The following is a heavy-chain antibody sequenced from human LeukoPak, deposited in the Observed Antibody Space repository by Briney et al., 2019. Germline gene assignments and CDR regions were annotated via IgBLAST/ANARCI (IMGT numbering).Heavy chain of an antibody. CDR1: GYTFTGYY. CDR3: ARDQENYYGSGSYYPNYYYYYMDV. Sequence: ASVKVSCKASGYTFTGYYMHWVRQAPGQGLEWMGWINPNSGGTNYAQKFQGRVTMTRDTSISTAYMELRSLRSDDTAVYYCARDQENYYGSGSYYPNYYYYYMDVWGKGTTVTISS. CDR2: INPNSGGT. V-gene: IGHV1-2*02. D-gene: IGHD3-10*01. J-gene: IGHJ6*03.